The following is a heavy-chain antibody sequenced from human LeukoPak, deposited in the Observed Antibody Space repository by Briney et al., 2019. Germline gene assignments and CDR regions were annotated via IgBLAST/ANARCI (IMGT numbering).Heavy chain of an antibody. CDR1: GFTFSGYD. V-gene: IGHV3-33*01. CDR3: ARGDGYWAFDI. J-gene: IGHJ3*02. CDR2: IWHDGSNK. Sequence: GGSLRLSCAASGFTFSGYDMHWVRQAPGKGLEWVAVIWHDGSNKIYVDFVKGRFTISRDNSKNMLHLQMNSLRADDTAQYYCARGDGYWAFDIWGQGTMVTVSS. D-gene: IGHD5-24*01.